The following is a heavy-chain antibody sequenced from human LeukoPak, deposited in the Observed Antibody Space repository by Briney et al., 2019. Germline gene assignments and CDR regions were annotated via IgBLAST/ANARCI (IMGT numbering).Heavy chain of an antibody. CDR1: GGSISSYY. CDR2: IYYSGST. J-gene: IGHJ4*02. Sequence: SETLSLTCTVSGGSISSYYWSWIRQPPGKGLEWIGYIYYSGSTNYNPSLKSRVTISVDTSKNQFSLKLSSVTAADTAVYYCARGPYYYGSGSPNYFDYWGQGTLVTVSS. CDR3: ARGPYYYGSGSPNYFDY. V-gene: IGHV4-59*01. D-gene: IGHD3-10*01.